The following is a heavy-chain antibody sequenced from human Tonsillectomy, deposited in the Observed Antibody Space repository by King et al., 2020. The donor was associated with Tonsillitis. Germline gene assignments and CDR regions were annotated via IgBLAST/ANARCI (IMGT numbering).Heavy chain of an antibody. V-gene: IGHV6-1*01. CDR3: PREESSPHGTWLLQ. D-gene: IGHD6-19*01. Sequence: QVQLQQSGPGLVKPSQTLSLTCAISGDIVSSSSASWNWIRQSPSRGLEWLGRTYYRSEWYNDYVVSVKSRITINPATSKKQFSLHLHSVTPEDTAVYYCPREESSPHGTWLLQWGQGTLVTVSS. CDR2: TYYRSEWYN. J-gene: IGHJ4*02. CDR1: GDIVSSSSAS.